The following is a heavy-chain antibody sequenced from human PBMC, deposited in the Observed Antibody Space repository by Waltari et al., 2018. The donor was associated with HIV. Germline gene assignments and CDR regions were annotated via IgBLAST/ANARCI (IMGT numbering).Heavy chain of an antibody. CDR1: GFTFSDYY. J-gene: IGHJ3*02. Sequence: QVHLVESGGDLVKLGGSLRLSCVASGFTFSDYYMTWIRQAPGKRLDGVSYIAVSSAYTNYGDSVKGRFTMSRDDAKKSLFLQMNSLRPEDTAVYYCARVARGLRQGTFDIWGQGTMVTVSS. D-gene: IGHD4-17*01. CDR2: IAVSSAYT. V-gene: IGHV3-11*05. CDR3: ARVARGLRQGTFDI.